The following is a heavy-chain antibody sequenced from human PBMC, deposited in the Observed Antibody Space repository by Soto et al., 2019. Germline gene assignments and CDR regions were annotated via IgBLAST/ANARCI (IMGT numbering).Heavy chain of an antibody. V-gene: IGHV3-73*01. CDR3: QLRDNMDV. Sequence: EVQLVESGGGLVRPGGSLKVSCTVSGFTFSGSSIHWVCHSSGRGLEWVGRMRSGAKNFATEYGASMKGRFIISRDDSKNTPYLEMNSLTADDTAVYYCQLRDNMDVWGKGTTV. CDR2: MRSGAKNFAT. CDR1: GFTFSGSS. J-gene: IGHJ6*04.